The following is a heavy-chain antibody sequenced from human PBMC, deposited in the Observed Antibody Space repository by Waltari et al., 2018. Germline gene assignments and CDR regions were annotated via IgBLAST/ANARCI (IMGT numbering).Heavy chain of an antibody. CDR2: INHSGST. CDR3: ARASRPERWELPSLPGWAFDI. V-gene: IGHV4-34*01. Sequence: QVQLQQWGAGLLKPSETLSLTCTVYGGSFSGYYWSWIRQPPGKGLAWIREINHSGSTNYHPPCRRRLTEPEEASKKQCALKLSAVTAADTAVYYCARASRPERWELPSLPGWAFDIWGQGTMVTVSS. J-gene: IGHJ3*02. CDR1: GGSFSGYY. D-gene: IGHD1-26*01.